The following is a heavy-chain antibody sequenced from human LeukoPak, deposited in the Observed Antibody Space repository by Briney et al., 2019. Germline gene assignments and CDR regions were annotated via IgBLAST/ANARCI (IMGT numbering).Heavy chain of an antibody. CDR1: GFTFSTYN. Sequence: GGSLRLSCAASGFTFSTYNMNWVRQAPGKGLEWVSSISGSSSYIYYADSVKGRFSISRDNAKNSLYLQMNSLRAEDTAVYYCARDLRTIFGVVIQGARVGTFDIWGQGTMVTVSS. J-gene: IGHJ3*02. CDR2: ISGSSSYI. V-gene: IGHV3-21*01. CDR3: ARDLRTIFGVVIQGARVGTFDI. D-gene: IGHD3-3*01.